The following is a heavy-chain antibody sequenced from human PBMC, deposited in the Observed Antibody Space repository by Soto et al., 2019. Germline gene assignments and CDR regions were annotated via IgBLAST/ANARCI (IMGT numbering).Heavy chain of an antibody. CDR1: GGSFSGYY. D-gene: IGHD3-10*01. CDR3: ARGLLLFGESPRNEAFDI. CDR2: INHSGST. V-gene: IGHV4-34*01. Sequence: PSETLSLTCAVYGGSFSGYYWSWIRQPPGKGLEWIGEINHSGSTNYNPSLKSRVTISVDTSKNQFSLKLSSVTAADTAVYYCARGLLLFGESPRNEAFDIWGQGTIVTGSS. J-gene: IGHJ3*02.